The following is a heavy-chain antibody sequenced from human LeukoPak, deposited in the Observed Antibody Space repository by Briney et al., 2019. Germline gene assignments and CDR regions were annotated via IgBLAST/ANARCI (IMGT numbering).Heavy chain of an antibody. J-gene: IGHJ4*02. CDR3: AKGSRGVLGPYYFDY. CDR1: GFTFDDYA. Sequence: PGRSLRLSCAASGFTFDDYAMHWVRQAPGKGLEWVSGISWNSGSIGYADSVKGRFTISRDNAKNSLYLQMNSLRAEDTALYYCAKGSRGVLGPYYFDYWGQGTLVTVSS. V-gene: IGHV3-9*01. CDR2: ISWNSGSI. D-gene: IGHD3-16*01.